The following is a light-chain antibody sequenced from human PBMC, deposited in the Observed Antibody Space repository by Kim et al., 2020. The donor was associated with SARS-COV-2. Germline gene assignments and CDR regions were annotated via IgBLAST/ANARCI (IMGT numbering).Light chain of an antibody. V-gene: IGLV1-47*01. CDR1: SSNIRRND. J-gene: IGLJ3*02. CDR2: KND. CDR3: ATWDDSLNAWV. Sequence: QSVLTQPPSASGTPAQRVTIPCSGSSSNIRRNDVYWFQQLPGTAPKLLISKNDQRPSGVPDRFSGSKSGTSASLAISGLRSEDEADYYCATWDDSLNAWVFGGGTQLTVL.